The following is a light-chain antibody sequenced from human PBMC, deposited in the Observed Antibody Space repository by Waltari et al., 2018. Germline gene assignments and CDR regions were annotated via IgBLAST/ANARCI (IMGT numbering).Light chain of an antibody. Sequence: DIQMTQSPSTLSASVGDRVTIPCRASQSISSWLAWYQQKPGKAPKLLIYKASSLESGVPSRFSGSGSGTEFTLTIISLQPDDFATYYCQQYNSYPYTFGQGTKLEIK. CDR1: QSISSW. CDR2: KAS. J-gene: IGKJ2*01. V-gene: IGKV1-5*03. CDR3: QQYNSYPYT.